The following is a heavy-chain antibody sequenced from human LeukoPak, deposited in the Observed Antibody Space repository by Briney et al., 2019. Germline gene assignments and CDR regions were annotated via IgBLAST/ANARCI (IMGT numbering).Heavy chain of an antibody. CDR3: VVAGAFDI. J-gene: IGHJ3*02. V-gene: IGHV3-23*01. CDR2: ISGRGGTT. D-gene: IGHD2-15*01. CDR1: AFTFSTYG. Sequence: GGSLRLSCAASAFTFSTYGMSWVRQAPGKGLEWVSSISGRGGTTYYADSVKGRFTISRDNSKNTLYLQMNSLRAEDTAVYYAVVAGAFDIWGQGTMVTVSS.